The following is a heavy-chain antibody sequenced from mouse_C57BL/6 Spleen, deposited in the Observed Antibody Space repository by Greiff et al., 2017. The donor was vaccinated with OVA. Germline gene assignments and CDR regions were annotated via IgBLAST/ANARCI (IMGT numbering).Heavy chain of an antibody. CDR2: IDPETGGT. CDR3: TTYGSWFAY. Sequence: VQLQQSGAELVRPGASVTLSCKASGYTFTDYEMHWVKQTPVHGLEWIGAIDPETGGTAYNQKFTGKAILPADKSSSTAYMELRSLTSEDSAVYYCTTYGSWFAYWGQGTLVTVSA. J-gene: IGHJ3*01. CDR1: GYTFTDYE. V-gene: IGHV1-15*01. D-gene: IGHD1-2*01.